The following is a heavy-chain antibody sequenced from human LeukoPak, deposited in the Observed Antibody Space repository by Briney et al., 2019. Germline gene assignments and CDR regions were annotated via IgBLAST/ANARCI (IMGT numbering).Heavy chain of an antibody. V-gene: IGHV3-7*01. J-gene: IGHJ3*02. CDR1: GLTFSSYW. D-gene: IGHD3-16*01. CDR2: IKQDGSEK. Sequence: PGGSLRLYCAASGLTFSSYWMSWVRQAPGKGLEWVANIKQDGSEKYYVDSVKGRFTISRDNAKNSLYLQMNSLRAEDTAVYYCARIRYDAFDIWGQGTMVTVSS. CDR3: ARIRYDAFDI.